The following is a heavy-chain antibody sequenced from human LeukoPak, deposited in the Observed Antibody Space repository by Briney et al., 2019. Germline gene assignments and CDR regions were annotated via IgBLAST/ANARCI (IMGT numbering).Heavy chain of an antibody. CDR2: IISIFGTA. J-gene: IGHJ3*02. Sequence: ASVNVSCKASGYTFTSYGISWVRQAPGQGLEWMGGIISIFGTANYAQKLQGRVTITADKSTSIAYMELSSLRSEDTAVYYCARFQQIDAFDIWGQGTMVTVSS. D-gene: IGHD6-13*01. CDR1: GYTFTSYG. CDR3: ARFQQIDAFDI. V-gene: IGHV1-69*06.